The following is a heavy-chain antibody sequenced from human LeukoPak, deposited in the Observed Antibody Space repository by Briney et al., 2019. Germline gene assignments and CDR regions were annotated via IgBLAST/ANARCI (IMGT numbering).Heavy chain of an antibody. D-gene: IGHD1-26*01. J-gene: IGHJ4*02. CDR1: GFTFKNYR. CDR2: MKDDGNEI. V-gene: IGHV3-7*01. CDR3: ARNRATNDY. Sequence: GGSLRLSCTASGFTFKNYRMTWVRQAPGKGLEWVASMKDDGNEIQYVDSVKGRFTISRDNAKNSLYLQMNDLRAEDTAVYYCARNRATNDYWGQGTLVTVSS.